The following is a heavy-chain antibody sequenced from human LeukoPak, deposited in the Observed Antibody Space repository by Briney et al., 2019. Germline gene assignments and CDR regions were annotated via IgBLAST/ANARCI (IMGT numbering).Heavy chain of an antibody. Sequence: PSETLSLTCTVSGGSISSSSYYWGWVCQPPGKGLEWIGSVYYSGSTYYSPSLKGRVTISLDTSKNQFSLKLSSVTAADTAVYYCATSYDSSGRDYWGQGTLVTVSS. J-gene: IGHJ4*02. V-gene: IGHV4-39*07. CDR1: GGSISSSSYY. CDR2: VYYSGST. CDR3: ATSYDSSGRDY. D-gene: IGHD3-22*01.